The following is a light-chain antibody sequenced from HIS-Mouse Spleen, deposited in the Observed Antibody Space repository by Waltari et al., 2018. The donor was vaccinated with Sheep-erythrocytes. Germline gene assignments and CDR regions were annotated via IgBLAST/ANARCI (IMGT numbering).Light chain of an antibody. CDR2: WVS. Sequence: DIVMTQSPDSLAVCLGERATINCKPSQSVLYSSNNKNYLAWYQQKPGQPPKLLIYWVSTRESGVPDRFSGSGSGTDFTLTISSLQAEDVAVYYCQQYYSTPFTFGPGTKVDIK. CDR1: QSVLYSSNNKNY. V-gene: IGKV4-1*01. J-gene: IGKJ3*01. CDR3: QQYYSTPFT.